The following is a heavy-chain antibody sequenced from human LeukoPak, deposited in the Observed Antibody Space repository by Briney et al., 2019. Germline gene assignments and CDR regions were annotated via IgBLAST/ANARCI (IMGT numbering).Heavy chain of an antibody. V-gene: IGHV4-39*01. Sequence: PSETLSLTCTVSGVSISSSTYYWGWLRQPPGKGLEWIGSIYYSGSTYYNPSLKSRVTISVDTSKNQFSLKLSSVTAADTAVYYCARTQDYGDSLRDYWGQGTLVTVSS. D-gene: IGHD4-17*01. CDR3: ARTQDYGDSLRDY. J-gene: IGHJ4*02. CDR1: GVSISSSTYY. CDR2: IYYSGST.